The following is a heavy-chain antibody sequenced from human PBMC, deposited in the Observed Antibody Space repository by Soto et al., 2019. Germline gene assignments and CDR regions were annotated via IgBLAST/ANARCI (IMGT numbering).Heavy chain of an antibody. D-gene: IGHD6-13*01. Sequence: GGSLRLSCAASGFTFSSYGMHWVRQAPGKGLEWVAVISYDGSNKYYADSVKGRFTISRDNSKNTLYLQMNSLRAEDTAVYYCAKALAESSSWYYLPRYFNYGMDVWGQGTTVTVSS. V-gene: IGHV3-30*18. CDR2: ISYDGSNK. CDR1: GFTFSSYG. CDR3: AKALAESSSWYYLPRYFNYGMDV. J-gene: IGHJ6*02.